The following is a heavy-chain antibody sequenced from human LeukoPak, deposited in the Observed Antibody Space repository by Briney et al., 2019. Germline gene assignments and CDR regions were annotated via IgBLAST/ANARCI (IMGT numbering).Heavy chain of an antibody. Sequence: PAGSLRLSCAASGCTFDDYARHWVRQAPGKGLEWVSGISWNSGSIGYADSVKGRFTISRDNAKNSLYLQMNSLRAEDAAVYFCAKAPVTSCRGAYCYPFDSWGQGTLVTVSS. D-gene: IGHD2-21*01. J-gene: IGHJ4*02. CDR2: ISWNSGSI. CDR1: GCTFDDYA. V-gene: IGHV3-9*01. CDR3: AKAPVTSCRGAYCYPFDS.